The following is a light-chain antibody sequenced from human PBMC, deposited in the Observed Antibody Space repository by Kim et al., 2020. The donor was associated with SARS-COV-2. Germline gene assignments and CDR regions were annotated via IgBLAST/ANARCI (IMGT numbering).Light chain of an antibody. J-gene: IGKJ1*01. V-gene: IGKV1-16*01. CDR1: QAISNY. CDR2: LAS. CDR3: QQYISYPRT. Sequence: DIQMTQSPSSLSASVGDRVTITCWASQAISNYLAWFQQKPGKAPKSLIYLASNLQGGVPSRFSGSGSGTDFTLTISSLQPEDFGTYYCQQYISYPRTFGQGTKVDIK.